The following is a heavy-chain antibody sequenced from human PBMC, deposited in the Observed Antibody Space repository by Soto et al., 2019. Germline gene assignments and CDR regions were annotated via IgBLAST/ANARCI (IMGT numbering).Heavy chain of an antibody. J-gene: IGHJ4*02. CDR2: INHSGST. CDR1: GGSFSAYF. CDR3: ARGQRIAVAGTDFDY. D-gene: IGHD6-19*01. Sequence: PSETLSLTCAVSGGSFSAYFWYWIRQPPGKGLQWIGEINHSGSTNYNPSLKSRVTISVDTSKNHFSLKLSSVTAADTAVYYCARGQRIAVAGTDFDYWGQGTLVTVSS. V-gene: IGHV4-34*01.